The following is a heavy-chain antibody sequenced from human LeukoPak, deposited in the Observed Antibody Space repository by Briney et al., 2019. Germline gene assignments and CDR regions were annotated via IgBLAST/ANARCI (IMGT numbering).Heavy chain of an antibody. Sequence: PGGSLRLSCAASGFTFDDYAMHWVRQAPGKGLEWVSGISWNSGSIGYADSVKGRFTISRDNAKNSLYLQMNSLRAEDTAVYYCARSTAHFDYWGQGTLVTVSS. CDR1: GFTFDDYA. J-gene: IGHJ4*02. D-gene: IGHD4-11*01. CDR3: ARSTAHFDY. V-gene: IGHV3-9*01. CDR2: ISWNSGSI.